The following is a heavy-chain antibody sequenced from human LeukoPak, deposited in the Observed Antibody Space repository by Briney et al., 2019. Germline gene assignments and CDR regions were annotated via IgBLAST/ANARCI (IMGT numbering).Heavy chain of an antibody. Sequence: NPSETLSLTCTVSGGSISSYYWSWIRQPPGKGLEWIGYIYYSGSTNYNPSLKSRVTISVDTSKNQFSLKLSSVTAADTAVYYCARQGYCSSTSCYKTGAYYYYGMDVWGQGTTVTVSS. V-gene: IGHV4-59*08. D-gene: IGHD2-2*02. CDR3: ARQGYCSSTSCYKTGAYYYYGMDV. J-gene: IGHJ6*02. CDR1: GGSISSYY. CDR2: IYYSGST.